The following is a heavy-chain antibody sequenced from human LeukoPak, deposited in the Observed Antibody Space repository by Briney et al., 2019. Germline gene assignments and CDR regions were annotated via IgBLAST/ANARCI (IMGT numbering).Heavy chain of an antibody. Sequence: GGSLRLSCAASGFTFSSYSMNWVRQAPGKGLEWVSSISGSSSYINYADSVKGRFTISRDNAQNSLFLQLNSLRAEDTAVYYCAKTRPLDSSSWSHGDYWGQGTLVTVSS. D-gene: IGHD6-13*01. CDR2: ISGSSSYI. V-gene: IGHV3-21*01. J-gene: IGHJ4*02. CDR1: GFTFSSYS. CDR3: AKTRPLDSSSWSHGDY.